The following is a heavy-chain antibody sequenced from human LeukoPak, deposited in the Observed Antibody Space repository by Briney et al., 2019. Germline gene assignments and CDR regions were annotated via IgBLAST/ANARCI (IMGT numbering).Heavy chain of an antibody. V-gene: IGHV4-59*01. Sequence: SETLSLTCTDSGGSISPNYWSWLRPPPGMGLEWLGYIYYSGSTNYNPSLKSRVTISVDTSKNQFSLNLSSVTAADTAVYYCARDPGGRNLDYWGQGTLVTVSS. CDR3: ARDPGGRNLDY. D-gene: IGHD1-26*01. CDR2: IYYSGST. J-gene: IGHJ4*02. CDR1: GGSISPNY.